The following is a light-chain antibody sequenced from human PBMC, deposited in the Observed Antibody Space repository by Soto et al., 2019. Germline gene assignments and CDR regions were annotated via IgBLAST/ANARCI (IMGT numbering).Light chain of an antibody. CDR2: GAS. Sequence: GLAQSPAPLSVSPGERATLSCRASQSASSNLAWYQQKPGQAPGLLIYGASNGATGIPARFSSSGSGTDIMQISSSVEDEDCVDYYCQARRTCTTFGQGTRLEI. J-gene: IGKJ5*01. CDR1: QSASSN. CDR3: QARRTCTT. V-gene: IGKV3-11*01.